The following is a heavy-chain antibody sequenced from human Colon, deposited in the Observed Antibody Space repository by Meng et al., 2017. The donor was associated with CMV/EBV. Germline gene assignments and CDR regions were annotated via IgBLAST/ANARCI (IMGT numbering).Heavy chain of an antibody. V-gene: IGHV1-18*01. Sequence: ASVKVSCKASGYSFTTYGISWVRQAPGQGLEWMAWISTYNGNTDYAQKFQGRVTMTTDASTRTAYMELTSLTSDDTAVYYCVREGGIRDCSRTGCFGYWGQGTQVTVSS. J-gene: IGHJ4*02. CDR1: GYSFTTYG. CDR3: VREGGIRDCSRTGCFGY. CDR2: ISTYNGNT. D-gene: IGHD2-2*01.